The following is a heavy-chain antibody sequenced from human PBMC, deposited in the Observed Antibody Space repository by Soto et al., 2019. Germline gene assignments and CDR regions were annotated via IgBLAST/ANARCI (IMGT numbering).Heavy chain of an antibody. CDR3: ARIRGIAVAGIYYYYYYGMDV. J-gene: IGHJ6*02. CDR2: IDWDDDK. Sequence: SGPTLVKPTQTLTLTCTFSGFSLSTSGMCVSWIRQPPGKALEWLALIDWDDDKYYSTSLKTRLTISKDTSKNQVVLTMTNMDPVDAATYYCARIRGIAVAGIYYYYYYGMDVWGQGTTVTVSS. V-gene: IGHV2-70*01. CDR1: GFSLSTSGMC. D-gene: IGHD6-19*01.